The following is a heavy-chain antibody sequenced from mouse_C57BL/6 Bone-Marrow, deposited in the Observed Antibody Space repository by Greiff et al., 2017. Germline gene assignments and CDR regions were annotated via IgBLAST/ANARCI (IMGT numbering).Heavy chain of an antibody. J-gene: IGHJ3*01. CDR2: INPSSGYT. CDR1: GYTFTSYT. D-gene: IGHD1-1*01. CDR3: ARSGIAYYYGSSFAY. V-gene: IGHV1-4*01. Sequence: VQLQQSGAELARPGASVKMSCKASGYTFTSYTMHWVKQRPGQGLEWIGYINPSSGYTKYNQKFKDKATLTADKSSSTAYMQLSSLTSEDSAVYYCARSGIAYYYGSSFAYWGQGTLVTVSA.